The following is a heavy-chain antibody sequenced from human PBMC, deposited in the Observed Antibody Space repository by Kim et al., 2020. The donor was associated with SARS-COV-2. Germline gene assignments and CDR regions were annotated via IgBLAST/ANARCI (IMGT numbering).Heavy chain of an antibody. V-gene: IGHV4-39*01. CDR1: GGSISSSSYY. D-gene: IGHD3-16*02. CDR3: ASTMGELSLYQTKAHWFDP. Sequence: SETLSLTCTVSGGSISSSSYYWGWIRQPPGKGLEWIGSIYYSGSTYYNPSLKSRVTISVVTSKNQFSLKLSSVTAADTAVYYCASTMGELSLYQTKAHWFDPWGQGTLVTVSS. J-gene: IGHJ5*02. CDR2: IYYSGST.